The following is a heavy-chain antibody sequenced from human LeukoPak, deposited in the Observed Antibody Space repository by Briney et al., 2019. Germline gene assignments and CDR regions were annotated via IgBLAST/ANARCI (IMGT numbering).Heavy chain of an antibody. Sequence: GGSLRLSCAASGFTFSSYAMSWVRQAPGKGLEWVSAISGSGGSAYYADSVKGRFTISRDNSKNTLYLQMNSLRAEDTAVYYCAKGDSSGWYYFDYWGQGTLVTVSS. CDR2: ISGSGGSA. D-gene: IGHD6-19*01. CDR3: AKGDSSGWYYFDY. CDR1: GFTFSSYA. V-gene: IGHV3-23*01. J-gene: IGHJ4*02.